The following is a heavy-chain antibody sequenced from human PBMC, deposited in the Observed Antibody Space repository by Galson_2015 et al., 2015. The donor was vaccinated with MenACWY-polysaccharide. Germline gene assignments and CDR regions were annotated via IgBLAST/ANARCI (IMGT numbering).Heavy chain of an antibody. CDR1: GFTFSSYD. D-gene: IGHD5-18*01. J-gene: IGHJ4*02. V-gene: IGHV3-48*03. CDR2: ISSSGSTI. CDR3: ATSGYSYGYRYFDY. Sequence: SLRLSCAASGFTFSSYDMNWVRQAPGKGLEWVSYISSSGSTIYYADSVKGRFTISRDNAKNSLYLQMNSLRAEDTAVYYCATSGYSYGYRYFDYWGQGTLVTVSS.